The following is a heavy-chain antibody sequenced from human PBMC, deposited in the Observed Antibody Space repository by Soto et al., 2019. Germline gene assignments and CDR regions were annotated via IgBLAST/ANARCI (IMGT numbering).Heavy chain of an antibody. J-gene: IGHJ6*02. CDR2: IKQDGSEK. D-gene: IGHD6-6*01. CDR3: ARFHDVPPDYYYGMDV. Sequence: EVQLVESGGGLVQPGGSLSLSCAAYGFTFSSYWMSWVRQAPGKGLEWVANIKQDGSEKYYVDSVKGRFTISRDNAKNSLYLQMNSLRAEDTAVYYCARFHDVPPDYYYGMDVWGQGTTVTVSS. CDR1: GFTFSSYW. V-gene: IGHV3-7*03.